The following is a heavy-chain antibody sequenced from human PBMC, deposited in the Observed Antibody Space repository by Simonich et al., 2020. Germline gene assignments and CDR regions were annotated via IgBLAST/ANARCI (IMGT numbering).Heavy chain of an antibody. CDR3: ARVGYSNYYYYGMDV. J-gene: IGHJ6*02. Sequence: QVQLQESGPGLVKPSETLSLTCAVSGYSISSGYYWGWIRQPPGKGLEWIGSIYHSGSTYNNLSLKSRVTISVDTSKNQFSLKLSSVTAADTAVYYCARVGYSNYYYYGMDVWGQGTTVTVSS. CDR2: IYHSGST. D-gene: IGHD6-13*01. CDR1: GYSISSGYY. V-gene: IGHV4-38-2*01.